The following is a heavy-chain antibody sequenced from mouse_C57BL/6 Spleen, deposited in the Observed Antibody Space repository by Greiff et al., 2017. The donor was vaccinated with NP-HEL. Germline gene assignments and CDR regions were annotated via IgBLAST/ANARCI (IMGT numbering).Heavy chain of an antibody. CDR2: IDPNSGGT. D-gene: IGHD1-1*01. CDR3: ASYYGSTLYAMDY. Sequence: VKLQQPGAELVKPGASVKLSCKASGYTFTSYWMHWVKQRPGRGLEWIGRIDPNSGGTKYNEKFKSKATLTVDKPSSTAYMQLSSLTSEDSAVYYCASYYGSTLYAMDYWGQGTSVTVSS. CDR1: GYTFTSYW. J-gene: IGHJ4*01. V-gene: IGHV1-72*01.